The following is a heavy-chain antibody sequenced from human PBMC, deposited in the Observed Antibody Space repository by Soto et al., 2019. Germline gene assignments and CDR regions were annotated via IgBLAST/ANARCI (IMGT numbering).Heavy chain of an antibody. J-gene: IGHJ4*02. CDR2: IYPGDSDT. CDR1: GYSFSNYW. Sequence: EVQLVQSGAEVNKPGESLKISCKTSGYSFSNYWIGWVRQMPGKGPERMGIIYPGDSDTRYSPSFQGQVTISADKSITTAYLQWSSLKASDTAMYYCARRIGDSSGYYPVYFDYWGQGTLVTVSS. CDR3: ARRIGDSSGYYPVYFDY. V-gene: IGHV5-51*01. D-gene: IGHD3-22*01.